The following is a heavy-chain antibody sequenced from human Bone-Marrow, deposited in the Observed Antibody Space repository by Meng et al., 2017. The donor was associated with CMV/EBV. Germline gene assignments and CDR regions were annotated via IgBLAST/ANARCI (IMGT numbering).Heavy chain of an antibody. D-gene: IGHD1-26*01. V-gene: IGHV4-39*01. Sequence: ESLKISCTVSGGSISSSSYYWGWIRQPPGKGLEWIGSIYYSGSTYYNPSLKSRVTISVDTSKNQFSLKLSSVTAADTAVYYCARHELGATGLSGFDPWGQGTLVTVSS. CDR2: IYYSGST. CDR1: GGSISSSSYY. CDR3: ARHELGATGLSGFDP. J-gene: IGHJ5*02.